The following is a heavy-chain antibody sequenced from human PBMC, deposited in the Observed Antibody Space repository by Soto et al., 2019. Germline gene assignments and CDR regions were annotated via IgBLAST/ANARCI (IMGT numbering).Heavy chain of an antibody. J-gene: IGHJ2*01. CDR2: INDGNGNT. Sequence: QVQLVQSGAEVKKPGASVKVSCKASGYTFTSYAMHWVRQAPGQRLEWMGWINDGNGNTKYSQKFQGRVTITRDTSASTAYMELRSLRSEDTAVYYCARGESLYWYFDLWGRGTLVTVSS. CDR3: ARGESLYWYFDL. CDR1: GYTFTSYA. V-gene: IGHV1-3*01.